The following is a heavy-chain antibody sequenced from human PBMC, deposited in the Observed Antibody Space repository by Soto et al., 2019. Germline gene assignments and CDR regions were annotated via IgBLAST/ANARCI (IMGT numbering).Heavy chain of an antibody. D-gene: IGHD6-19*01. J-gene: IGHJ6*02. V-gene: IGHV3-33*01. Sequence: PGGSLRLSCAASGFTFSSYGMHWVRQAPGKGLEWVAVIWYDGSNKYYADSVKGRFTISRDNSKNTLYLQMNSLRAEDTAVYYCARDRAPYSSGRWCMDVWGQGTTVTVSS. CDR3: ARDRAPYSSGRWCMDV. CDR1: GFTFSSYG. CDR2: IWYDGSNK.